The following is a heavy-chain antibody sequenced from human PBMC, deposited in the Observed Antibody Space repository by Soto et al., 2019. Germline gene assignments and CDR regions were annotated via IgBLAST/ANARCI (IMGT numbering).Heavy chain of an antibody. J-gene: IGHJ4*02. CDR3: AKARGYYDSSGYGYFDY. D-gene: IGHD3-22*01. CDR1: GGTFSSYA. Sequence: QVQLVQSGAEVKKPGSSVKVSCKASGGTFSSYAISWVRQAPGQGLEWMGGIIPIFGTATNAQKFQGRVTITADESTSTAYMELSSLRAEDTAVYYCAKARGYYDSSGYGYFDYWGQGTLVTVSS. V-gene: IGHV1-69*01. CDR2: IIPIFGTA.